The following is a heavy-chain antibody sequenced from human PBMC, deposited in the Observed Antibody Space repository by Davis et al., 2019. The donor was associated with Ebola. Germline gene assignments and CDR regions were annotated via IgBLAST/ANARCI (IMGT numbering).Heavy chain of an antibody. D-gene: IGHD2-8*01. CDR3: ARDSFCTYGVCNDRDFDY. CDR2: ISPHNGNT. J-gene: IGHJ4*02. Sequence: ASVKVSCKTSGYPFTSSGVTWVRQAPGQGLQWMGWISPHNGNTKYAEKFQGRVTMTTDTSTTTAYMELRSLGSDDTAIYYCARDSFCTYGVCNDRDFDYWGQGTLVTVSS. V-gene: IGHV1-18*04. CDR1: GYPFTSSG.